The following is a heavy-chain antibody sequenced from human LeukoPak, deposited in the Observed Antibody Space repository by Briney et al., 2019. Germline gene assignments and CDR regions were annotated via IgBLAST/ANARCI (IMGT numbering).Heavy chain of an antibody. CDR1: GFTFSSYA. CDR2: ISYDGSNK. Sequence: GGSLRLSCAASGFTFSSYAMHWVRQAPGKGLEWVAVISYDGSNKYYADSVKGRFTISRDNSKNTLYLQMNSLRAENTAVYYCAREGYDYVWGSYRPYPDYWGQGTLVTVSS. D-gene: IGHD3-16*02. V-gene: IGHV3-30-3*01. CDR3: AREGYDYVWGSYRPYPDY. J-gene: IGHJ4*02.